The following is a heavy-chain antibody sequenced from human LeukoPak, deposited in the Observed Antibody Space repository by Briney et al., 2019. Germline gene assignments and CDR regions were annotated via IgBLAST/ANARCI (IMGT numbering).Heavy chain of an antibody. CDR2: INPNSGGT. CDR1: EYTFIGYY. J-gene: IGHJ4*02. D-gene: IGHD3-10*01. V-gene: IGHV1-2*02. CDR3: ARDVYYYGSGSYYNPLGY. Sequence: ASVKVSCKASEYTFIGYYLHWVRQAPGQGLEWMGWINPNSGGTNYAQKFQGRVTMTRDTSTSTVYMELSSLRSEDTAVYYCARDVYYYGSGSYYNPLGYWGQGTLVTVSS.